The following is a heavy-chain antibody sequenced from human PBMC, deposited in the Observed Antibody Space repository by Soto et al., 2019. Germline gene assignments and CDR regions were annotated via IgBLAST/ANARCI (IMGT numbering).Heavy chain of an antibody. Sequence: ASVKVSCKASGYTVTTYYMHWVRQAPGQGLEWMGIINPSGGSTTYAQKFQDRVIMTRDTSTSTAYMELSSLRSEDTAVYYCARTGSGSTYSYYYGMDVWGQGTTVTVSS. J-gene: IGHJ6*02. CDR1: GYTVTTYY. D-gene: IGHD2-15*01. CDR2: INPSGGST. CDR3: ARTGSGSTYSYYYGMDV. V-gene: IGHV1-46*01.